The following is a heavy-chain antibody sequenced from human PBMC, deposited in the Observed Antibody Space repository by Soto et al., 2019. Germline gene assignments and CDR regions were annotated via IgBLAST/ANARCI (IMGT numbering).Heavy chain of an antibody. D-gene: IGHD6-13*01. CDR3: ARGIVAAGNIYDRVGCLYFDY. CDR1: GYTFSNYD. Sequence: QVQLVQSGAEVQKPGASVRVSCKASGYTFSNYDITWVRQAPGQGLEWMGWISADNGNTNYAQRLQGRVTMTTATSTSTAYMELRSLRSDDTAVYYCARGIVAAGNIYDRVGCLYFDYWGQGTLVTVSS. CDR2: ISADNGNT. V-gene: IGHV1-18*04. J-gene: IGHJ4*02.